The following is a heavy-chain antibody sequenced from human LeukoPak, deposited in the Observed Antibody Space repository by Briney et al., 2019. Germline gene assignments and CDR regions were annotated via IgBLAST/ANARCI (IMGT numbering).Heavy chain of an antibody. Sequence: PGESLKISCKGSGYSFTSYWIGWVRQMPGKGLEWMGIIYPGDSDTRYSPSFQGQVTISADKSISTAYLQWSSLKASDTAMYYCARSTEAVAGKHDAFDIWGQGTMVTVSS. V-gene: IGHV5-51*01. J-gene: IGHJ3*02. CDR3: ARSTEAVAGKHDAFDI. D-gene: IGHD6-19*01. CDR1: GYSFTSYW. CDR2: IYPGDSDT.